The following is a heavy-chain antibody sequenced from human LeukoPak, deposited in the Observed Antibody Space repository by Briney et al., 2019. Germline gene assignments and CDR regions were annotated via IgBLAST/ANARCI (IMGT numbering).Heavy chain of an antibody. CDR2: INHSGST. Sequence: PSETLSLTCAVYGWSFSGYYWSWIRQPPGKGLEWIGEINHSGSTNYNPSLKSRVTISVDTSKNQFSLKLSAVTAADTAVYYCARVHMVRGVIGDYFDYWGQGTLVTVSS. D-gene: IGHD3-10*01. J-gene: IGHJ4*02. V-gene: IGHV4-34*01. CDR3: ARVHMVRGVIGDYFDY. CDR1: GWSFSGYY.